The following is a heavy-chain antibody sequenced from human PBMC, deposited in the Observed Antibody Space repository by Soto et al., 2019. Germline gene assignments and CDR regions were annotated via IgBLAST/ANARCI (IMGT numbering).Heavy chain of an antibody. CDR3: AREHYGNSAWFDP. J-gene: IGHJ5*02. V-gene: IGHV1-8*02. D-gene: IGHD3-10*01. Sequence: ASVKVSCKASGYTFTGYYMHWVRQAPGQGLEWMGWINPNSGNTGYAQKFQGRVTMTRNTSISTAYMELSSLRSEDTAVYYCAREHYGNSAWFDPWGQGTLVTVSS. CDR2: INPNSGNT. CDR1: GYTFTGYY.